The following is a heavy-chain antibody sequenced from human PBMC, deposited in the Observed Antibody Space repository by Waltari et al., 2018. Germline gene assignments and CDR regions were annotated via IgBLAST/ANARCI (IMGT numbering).Heavy chain of an antibody. J-gene: IGHJ4*02. D-gene: IGHD6-13*01. CDR1: GYSISSGYY. CDR2: IYHSGST. V-gene: IGHV4-38-2*01. CDR3: ARRVPAAGSFFDY. Sequence: QVQLQESGPGLVKPSETLSLTCAVSGYSISSGYYWGWIRQPPGKGLEWIGSIYHSGSTYYNPSLKSRVTISVDTSKNQCSLKLSSVTAADTAVYYCARRVPAAGSFFDYWGQGTLVTVSS.